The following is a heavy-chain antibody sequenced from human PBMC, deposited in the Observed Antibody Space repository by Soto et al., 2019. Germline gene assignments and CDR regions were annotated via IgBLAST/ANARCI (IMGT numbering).Heavy chain of an antibody. CDR2: IYYSGST. J-gene: IGHJ5*02. D-gene: IGHD3-22*01. V-gene: IGHV4-59*01. Sequence: SETLSLTCTVSGGSISSYYWSWIRQPPGKGLEWIGYIYYSGSTNYNPSLKSRVTISVDTSKNQFSLKLSSVTAADTAVYYCASLSYSSGYQGWWFDPWGQGTLVTVSS. CDR3: ASLSYSSGYQGWWFDP. CDR1: GGSISSYY.